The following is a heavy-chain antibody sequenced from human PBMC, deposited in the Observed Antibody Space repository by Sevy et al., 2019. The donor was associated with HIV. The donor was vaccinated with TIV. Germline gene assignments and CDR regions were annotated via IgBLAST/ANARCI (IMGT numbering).Heavy chain of an antibody. CDR2: ISYNGHI. J-gene: IGHJ4*02. CDR3: AGENAWGRGYS. CDR1: GGSITSLY. D-gene: IGHD1-26*01. Sequence: SETLSLTCTASGGSITSLYWNWIRQPPGKGLEWIANISYNGHINYNPSLKSRVTLSLETSKNQFSLRLSSVTAADTAMYYCAGENAWGRGYSWGQGTLVTVSS. V-gene: IGHV4-59*08.